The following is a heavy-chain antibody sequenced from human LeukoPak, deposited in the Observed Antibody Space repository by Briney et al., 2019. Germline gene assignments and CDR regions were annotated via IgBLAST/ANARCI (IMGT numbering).Heavy chain of an antibody. CDR3: SRESGPFSPFGF. J-gene: IGHJ4*02. CDR2: ISLRGLT. V-gene: IGHV4-4*02. CDR1: GGSISGTNW. Sequence: SQTLSLTCGVSGGSISGTNWWSWVRQPPGQGLEWIGEISLRGLTNYNPSLRSRLTMSLDESKNQVSLNLTSVTAADTAVYYCSRESGPFSPFGFWGQGTLVSVHS. D-gene: IGHD1-26*01.